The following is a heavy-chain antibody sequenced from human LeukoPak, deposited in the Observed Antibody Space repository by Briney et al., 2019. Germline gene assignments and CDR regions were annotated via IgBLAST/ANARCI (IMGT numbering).Heavy chain of an antibody. CDR3: AGGPAGDSSGYYYVKDYYYYYMDV. D-gene: IGHD3-22*01. Sequence: SETLSLTCTVSGGSISSSSYYWGWIRQPPGKGLEWIGSIYYSGSTYYNPSLKSRVTISVDTSKNQFSLKLSSVTAADTAVYYCAGGPAGDSSGYYYVKDYYYYYMDVWGKGTTVTVSS. J-gene: IGHJ6*03. CDR1: GGSISSSSYY. CDR2: IYYSGST. V-gene: IGHV4-39*01.